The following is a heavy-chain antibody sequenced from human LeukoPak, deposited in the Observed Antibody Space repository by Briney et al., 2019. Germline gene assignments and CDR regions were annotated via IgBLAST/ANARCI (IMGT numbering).Heavy chain of an antibody. J-gene: IGHJ4*02. CDR2: INHSGST. D-gene: IGHD3-3*01. V-gene: IGHV4-34*01. CDR1: GGSFSGYY. CDR3: ARGFFFLEK. Sequence: SETLSLTCAVYGGSFSGYYWSWIRQPPGKGLEWIGEINHSGSTNYNPSLKSRVTISVDTSKNQFSLKLSSVTAVDTAVYYCARGFFFLEKWGQGTLVTVSS.